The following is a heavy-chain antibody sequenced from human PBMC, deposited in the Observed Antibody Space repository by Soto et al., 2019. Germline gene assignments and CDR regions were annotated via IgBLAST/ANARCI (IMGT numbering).Heavy chain of an antibody. CDR1: GGTFSSYA. D-gene: IGHD3-22*01. V-gene: IGHV1-69*01. Sequence: QVQLVQSGAEVKKPGSSVKVSCKASGGTFSSYAISWVRPAPGQGLEWMGGIIPIFGTANYAQKFQARVTITADESTSTAYMELSSMRSEDTAVYYCARDTFRDYYDSSGYYRTNYFDYWGQGTLVTVSS. J-gene: IGHJ4*02. CDR3: ARDTFRDYYDSSGYYRTNYFDY. CDR2: IIPIFGTA.